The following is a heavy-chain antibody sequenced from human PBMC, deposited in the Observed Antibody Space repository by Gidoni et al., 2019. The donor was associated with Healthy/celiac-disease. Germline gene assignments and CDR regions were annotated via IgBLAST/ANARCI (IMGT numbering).Heavy chain of an antibody. V-gene: IGHV3-23*01. Sequence: EVQLLESGGGLVQPGGSLRLSCAASGLTVSSCAMSWVRQAPGKGLEWVSAIIGSSGSTYYADSVKGRFTISRDNSKNTLYLQMNSLRAEDTAVYYCAKVTYCSGGSCYYFDYWGQGTLVTVSS. CDR1: GLTVSSCA. CDR2: IIGSSGST. D-gene: IGHD2-15*01. J-gene: IGHJ4*02. CDR3: AKVTYCSGGSCYYFDY.